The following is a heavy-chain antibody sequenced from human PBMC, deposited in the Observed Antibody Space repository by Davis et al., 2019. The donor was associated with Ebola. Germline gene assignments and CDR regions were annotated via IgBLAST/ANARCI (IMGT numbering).Heavy chain of an antibody. CDR1: GFSFSDYY. CDR2: ISISSGFT. Sequence: PGGSLRLSCAASGFSFSDYYMSWIRQAPGKGLEWVSYISISSGFTNYADPVKGRFTISRDNAKNSLYLQMNSLRAEDTAVYYCARGPRKMDTTNFDHWGQGTLVTVSS. CDR3: ARGPRKMDTTNFDH. D-gene: IGHD5-24*01. J-gene: IGHJ4*02. V-gene: IGHV3-11*06.